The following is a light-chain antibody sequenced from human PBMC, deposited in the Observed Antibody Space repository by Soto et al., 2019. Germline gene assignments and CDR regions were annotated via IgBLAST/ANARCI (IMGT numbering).Light chain of an antibody. V-gene: IGLV1-36*01. CDR1: SSNIGKNA. Sequence: QSVRTQPPSVSEAPRQRVTISCSGSSSNIGKNAVNWYQQLPGKAPKLLIYYDDLMPSGVSDRFSCSKSGTSASLSISGLQYEASSEYYCAAWDYSLNGVVFGGGTKLTVL. CDR2: YDD. J-gene: IGLJ2*01. CDR3: AAWDYSLNGVV.